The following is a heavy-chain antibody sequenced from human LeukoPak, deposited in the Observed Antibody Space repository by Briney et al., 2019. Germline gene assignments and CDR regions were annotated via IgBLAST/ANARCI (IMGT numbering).Heavy chain of an antibody. CDR3: AKTTTVYSSGRYPGWPVFS. V-gene: IGHV3-23*01. CDR1: GFTFSSYD. CDR2: ISGSGCGT. Sequence: GGSLRLSCAASGFTFSSYDVSWVRQAPGKGLEWVSAISGSGCGTYYADSVKARFTISRDNAKNTLYLQMNSLSTGDTCVYYCAKTTTVYSSGRYPGWPVFSWGEGTLVTVSS. D-gene: IGHD6-19*01. J-gene: IGHJ5*02.